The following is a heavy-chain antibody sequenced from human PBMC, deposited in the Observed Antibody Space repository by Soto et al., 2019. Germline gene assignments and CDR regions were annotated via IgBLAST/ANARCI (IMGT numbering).Heavy chain of an antibody. D-gene: IGHD6-13*01. V-gene: IGHV4-59*08. CDR2: IYYSGST. CDR1: GGSISSYY. J-gene: IGHJ4*02. CDR3: ATFGGGLSSSWYDY. Sequence: SETLSLTCTVSGGSISSYYWSWIRQPPGKGLEWIGYIYYSGSTNYNPSLKSRVTISVDTSKNQFSLKLSSVTAADTAVYYCATFGGGLSSSWYDYWGQGTLVTVSS.